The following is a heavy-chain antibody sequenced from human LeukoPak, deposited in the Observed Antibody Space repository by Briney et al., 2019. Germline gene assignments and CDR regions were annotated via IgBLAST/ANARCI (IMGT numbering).Heavy chain of an antibody. CDR3: ARQRANRGSA. CDR1: GGSISSSSYY. CDR2: IYYSGST. D-gene: IGHD3-10*01. V-gene: IGHV4-39*01. Sequence: SETLSLTCTVSGGSISSSSYYWGWIRQPPGKGLEWIGSIYYSGSTYYNPSLKSRVTISVDTSKNQFSLKLSSVTAADTAVYYCARQRANRGSAWGQGTLATVSS. J-gene: IGHJ4*02.